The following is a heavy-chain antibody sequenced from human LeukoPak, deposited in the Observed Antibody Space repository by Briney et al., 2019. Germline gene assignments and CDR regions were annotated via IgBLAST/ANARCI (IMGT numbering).Heavy chain of an antibody. D-gene: IGHD6-19*01. CDR3: AKDEAGIAVAGPYYFDY. CDR2: IYSGGST. V-gene: IGHV3-66*01. Sequence: PGGSLRLSCAASGFTVSSNYMSWVRQAPGKGLEWVSVIYSGGSTYYADSVKGRFTISRDNSKNTLYLQMNSLRAEDTAVYYCAKDEAGIAVAGPYYFDYWGQGTLVTVSS. CDR1: GFTVSSNY. J-gene: IGHJ4*02.